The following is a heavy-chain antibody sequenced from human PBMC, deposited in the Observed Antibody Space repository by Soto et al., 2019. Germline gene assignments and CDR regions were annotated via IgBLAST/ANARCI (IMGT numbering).Heavy chain of an antibody. CDR3: EREGRSWNDGMDV. J-gene: IGHJ6*02. CDR1: GFTFSTYW. V-gene: IGHV3-74*01. Sequence: GGSLRLSCECSGFTFSTYWMHWVRQAPGKGLVWVSRINSDGDSTRYADSVKGRFTFSRDNAKNTLYLQMNSLRAEDTAVYYCEREGRSWNDGMDVWGQGTTVTVSS. CDR2: INSDGDST. D-gene: IGHD1-1*01.